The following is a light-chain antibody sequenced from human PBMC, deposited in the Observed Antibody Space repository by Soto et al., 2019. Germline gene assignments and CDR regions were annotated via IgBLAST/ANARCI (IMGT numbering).Light chain of an antibody. J-gene: IGKJ1*01. CDR1: LSVSVY. CDR3: QQYGSSPTWT. CDR2: DAS. V-gene: IGKV3-20*01. Sequence: EIVMTQSPATLSVSPGERATLSCRTSLSVSVYLDWYQQKPGQAPRLLISDASNRATGIPARFSGSGSGTDFTLTISRLEPEDSAVYYCQQYGSSPTWTFGQWIKVDIK.